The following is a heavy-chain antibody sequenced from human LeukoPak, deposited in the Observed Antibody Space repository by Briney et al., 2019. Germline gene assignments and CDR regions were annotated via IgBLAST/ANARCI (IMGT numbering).Heavy chain of an antibody. CDR2: INPNSGGT. CDR3: ARGRPAVAGALDAFDI. CDR1: GYTFTGYY. D-gene: IGHD6-19*01. V-gene: IGHV1-2*04. Sequence: GASVKVSCKASGYTFTGYYMHWVRQAPGQGLEWMGWINPNSGGTNYAQKFQGWVTMTRDTSISTAYMELSRLRSDDTAVYYCARGRPAVAGALDAFDIWGQGTMVTVSS. J-gene: IGHJ3*02.